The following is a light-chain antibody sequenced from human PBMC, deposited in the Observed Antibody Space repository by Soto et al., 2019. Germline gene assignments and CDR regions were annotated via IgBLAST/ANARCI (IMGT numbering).Light chain of an antibody. CDR3: CSYGRSHTFVE. Sequence: QSALTQPASVSGSPGQSITISCTGTSSDVGTYNLVSWYQQHPGTAPKLIIYDATKRPSGVSDRFSGYKSGNTASLTISGLQAEDEADYYCCSYGRSHTFVEFGGGTKLTVL. CDR2: DAT. CDR1: SSDVGTYNL. J-gene: IGLJ2*01. V-gene: IGLV2-23*01.